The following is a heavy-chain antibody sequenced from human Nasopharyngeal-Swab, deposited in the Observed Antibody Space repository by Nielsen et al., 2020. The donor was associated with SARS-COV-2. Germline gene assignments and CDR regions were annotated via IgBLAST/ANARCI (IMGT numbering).Heavy chain of an antibody. Sequence: GESLKISCKGSGYTFSDYWVAWVRQKPGKGLEWMGLIYTGDSDTRYSPSFQGQVTFSADKSISTAYLQWSSLKASDTAMYYCVRPEGVATSFKYYFQYGMDVWGQGTMVTVPS. CDR3: VRPEGVATSFKYYFQYGMDV. V-gene: IGHV5-51*01. J-gene: IGHJ6*02. D-gene: IGHD5-12*01. CDR2: IYTGDSDT. CDR1: GYTFSDYW.